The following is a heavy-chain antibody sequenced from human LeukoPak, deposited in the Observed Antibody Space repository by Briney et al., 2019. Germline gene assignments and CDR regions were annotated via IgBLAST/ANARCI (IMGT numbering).Heavy chain of an antibody. CDR3: ARAPRDPANFDDAFDI. D-gene: IGHD1-7*01. J-gene: IGHJ3*02. V-gene: IGHV4-38-2*02. CDR2: MSHSGST. Sequence: SETLSLTCTVSGDSISSGYYGGWIRQPPGKGLEWIGSMSHSGSTYYNPSLKSRVTISVDTSKNQFSLKLSSVTAADTAVYYCARAPRDPANFDDAFDIWGQGTMVTVSS. CDR1: GDSISSGYY.